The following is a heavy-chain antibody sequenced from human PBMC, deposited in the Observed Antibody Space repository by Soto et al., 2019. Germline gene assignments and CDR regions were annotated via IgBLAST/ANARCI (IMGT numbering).Heavy chain of an antibody. CDR3: AKRLPRYRRYDK. V-gene: IGHV4-39*01. CDR2: IHNSGKT. CDR1: PATNTSNTYF. J-gene: IGHJ1*01. D-gene: IGHD3-22*01. Sequence: SETLSLTGRPAPATNTSNTYFESHTRQPPGNGLECVGSIHNSGKTHYNPSLKTRTTLSVDRSRNQFSLQVHSMTAADTPVYYYAKRLPRYRRYDKWGQGPGGSVSS.